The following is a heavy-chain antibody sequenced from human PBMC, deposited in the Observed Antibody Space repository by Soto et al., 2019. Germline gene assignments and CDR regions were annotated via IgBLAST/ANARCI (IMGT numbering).Heavy chain of an antibody. Sequence: QVHLVQSGAEVKKPGASVKVSCKASGYTFTSYGITWVRQAPGQGLEWMGWISAHNGNTDYAQKLQGRGIVTRDTXTSTAYMELRSLISDDTAVYYCARGRYGDYWGQGALVTVSS. CDR3: ARGRYGDY. V-gene: IGHV1-18*01. CDR2: ISAHNGNT. CDR1: GYTFTSYG. J-gene: IGHJ4*02. D-gene: IGHD1-1*01.